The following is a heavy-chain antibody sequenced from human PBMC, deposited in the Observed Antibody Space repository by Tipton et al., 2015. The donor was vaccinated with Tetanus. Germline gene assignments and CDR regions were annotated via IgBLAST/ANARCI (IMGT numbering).Heavy chain of an antibody. CDR2: MFYSGTT. Sequence: TLSLTCSVSGFAISNYYWSWIRQPPGKGLEWIGYMFYSGTTKYNPSLKSRVTTSVDTSKNQFSLKLSSVTAADTAVYYCARGPGRRAIFDYWGQGTLVTVSS. D-gene: IGHD3-10*01. J-gene: IGHJ4*02. V-gene: IGHV4-59*01. CDR3: ARGPGRRAIFDY. CDR1: GFAISNYY.